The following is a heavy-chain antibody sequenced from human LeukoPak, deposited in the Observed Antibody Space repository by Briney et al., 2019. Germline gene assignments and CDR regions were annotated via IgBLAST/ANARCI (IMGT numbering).Heavy chain of an antibody. D-gene: IGHD2-8*02. Sequence: GGSLRLSCAASGFTFSSYGMHWVRQAPGKGLEWAAVIWYDGSNKYYADSVKGRFTISRDNSKNTLYLQMNSLRAEDTAVYYCAKDTGWFDPWGQGTLVTVSS. CDR3: AKDTGWFDP. CDR2: IWYDGSNK. J-gene: IGHJ5*02. CDR1: GFTFSSYG. V-gene: IGHV3-33*06.